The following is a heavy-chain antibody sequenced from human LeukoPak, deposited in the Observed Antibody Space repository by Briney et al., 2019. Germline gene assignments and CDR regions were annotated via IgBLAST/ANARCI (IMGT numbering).Heavy chain of an antibody. J-gene: IGHJ4*02. CDR1: GGSISSSSYY. CDR3: ARHMTTWGPGYYFDY. V-gene: IGHV4-39*01. Sequence: SETLSLTCTVSGGSISSSSYYWGWIRQPPGKGLEWIGSIYYSGSTYYNPSPKSRVTISVDTSKNQFSLKLSSVTAADTAVYYCARHMTTWGPGYYFDYWGQGTLVTVSS. D-gene: IGHD3-16*01. CDR2: IYYSGST.